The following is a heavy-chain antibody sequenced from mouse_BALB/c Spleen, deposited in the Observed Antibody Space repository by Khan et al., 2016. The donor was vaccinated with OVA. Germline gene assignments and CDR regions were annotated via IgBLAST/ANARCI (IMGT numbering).Heavy chain of an antibody. J-gene: IGHJ3*01. Sequence: QLQQSGAELARPGASVKMSCKASGYTFTSYTIHWIKLRPGQGLEWIGFINPSNGYTNYNQKFKDKATLTADKSSTTVYMQLSSLTSDDSAVYNGVRDGAYHRNDGWFAYWGQGTLVTVSA. CDR2: INPSNGYT. CDR3: VRDGAYHRNDGWFAY. CDR1: GYTFTSYT. V-gene: IGHV1-4*01. D-gene: IGHD2-14*01.